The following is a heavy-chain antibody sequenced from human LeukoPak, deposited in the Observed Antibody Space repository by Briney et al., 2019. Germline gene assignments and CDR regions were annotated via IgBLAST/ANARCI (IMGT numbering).Heavy chain of an antibody. CDR3: AKDLYGDDTY. CDR1: GFTFSSFG. J-gene: IGHJ4*02. V-gene: IGHV3-30*18. CDR2: ISYDGSNK. Sequence: GGSLRLSCAASGFTFSSFGMHWVRQAPGKGLEWVAVISYDGSNKYYADSVKGRFTISRDNSKNTLYLQMNSLRAEDTAVYYCAKDLYGDDTYWGQGTLVTVSS. D-gene: IGHD4-17*01.